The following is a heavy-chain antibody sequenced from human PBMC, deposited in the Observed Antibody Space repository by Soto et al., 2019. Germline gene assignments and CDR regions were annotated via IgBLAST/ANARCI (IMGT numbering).Heavy chain of an antibody. CDR1: GFTFSSYS. Sequence: EVQLVESGGGLVKPGGSLRLSCAASGFTFSSYSMNWVRQAPGKGLEWVSSISSSSSYIYYADSVKGRFTISRDNAKNALYLQMNSLRAEDTAVYYFARGGAGTGGMDVWGQGTTVTVSS. V-gene: IGHV3-21*01. CDR3: ARGGAGTGGMDV. J-gene: IGHJ6*02. D-gene: IGHD6-19*01. CDR2: ISSSSSYI.